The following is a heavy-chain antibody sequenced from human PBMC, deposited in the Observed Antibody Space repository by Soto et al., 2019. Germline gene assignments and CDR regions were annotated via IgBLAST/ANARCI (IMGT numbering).Heavy chain of an antibody. V-gene: IGHV3-30-3*01. D-gene: IGHD7-27*01. Sequence: QVQLVESGGGVVQPGRSLRLSCAASGFSFSISPMHWVRQAPGKGPEWEALISYDGTNKFYADSVKGRFTIYRDNSKSTLYLQVDSLRPEDAAVYYCARDPKTSGGQHWAFNYFDSWGQGTLVTVSS. CDR3: ARDPKTSGGQHWAFNYFDS. CDR1: GFSFSISP. J-gene: IGHJ4*02. CDR2: ISYDGTNK.